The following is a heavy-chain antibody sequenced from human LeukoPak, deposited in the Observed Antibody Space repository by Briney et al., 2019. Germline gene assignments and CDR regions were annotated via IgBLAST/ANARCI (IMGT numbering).Heavy chain of an antibody. D-gene: IGHD3-9*01. CDR2: IYYSGST. Sequence: SETLSLTCTVSGGSISSYYWCWIRQPPGKGLEWMGYIYYSGSTNYNPSLKSRVTISVDTSKNQFSLKLSSVTAADTAVYYCARGYYDIMTGYYDNWGQGTLVTVSS. CDR1: GGSISSYY. CDR3: ARGYYDIMTGYYDN. V-gene: IGHV4-59*12. J-gene: IGHJ4*02.